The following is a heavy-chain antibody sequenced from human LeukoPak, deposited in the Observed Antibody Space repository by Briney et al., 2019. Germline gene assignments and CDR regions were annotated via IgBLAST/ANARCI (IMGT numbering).Heavy chain of an antibody. J-gene: IGHJ5*02. CDR1: GGSNY. CDR3: AKHSNWNAGVDWFDP. Sequence: SETLSLTCTVSGGSNYWSWIRQPPGKGLEWIGYIHYSGSTNYIPSLKSRVTISIDTSKNQFSLKLNSVTAADTAVYYCAKHSNWNAGVDWFDPWGQGTLVTVSS. CDR2: IHYSGST. D-gene: IGHD1-20*01. V-gene: IGHV4-59*08.